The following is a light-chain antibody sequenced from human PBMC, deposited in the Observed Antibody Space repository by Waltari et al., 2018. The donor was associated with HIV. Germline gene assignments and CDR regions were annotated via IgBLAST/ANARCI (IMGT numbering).Light chain of an antibody. Sequence: DIVMTQSPDFLAVSLGESATINCRSSHSVFDTADKKNYLSWYQQKPGHPPKVLIYWTSIRDSGVTDRFSGSGSGTDFTLTIDSLQAADVAVYYCQEYYTTPYTFGQGTKLEIK. J-gene: IGKJ2*01. V-gene: IGKV4-1*01. CDR3: QEYYTTPYT. CDR2: WTS. CDR1: HSVFDTADKKNY.